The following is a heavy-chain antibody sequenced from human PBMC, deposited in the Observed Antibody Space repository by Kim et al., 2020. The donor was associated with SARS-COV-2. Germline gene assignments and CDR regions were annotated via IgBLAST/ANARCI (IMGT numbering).Heavy chain of an antibody. Sequence: GGSLRLSCAASGFTFSNYAIHWVRQAPGKGLEWVALISYDGSNKYCADSVKGLFTISRDNPKNTLYLQMNSLTAEDTAVYYCARVGGRYCSGGSCYLGYYGMDVWGQGTTVTVSS. CDR3: ARVGGRYCSGGSCYLGYYGMDV. D-gene: IGHD2-15*01. CDR2: ISYDGSNK. V-gene: IGHV3-30*04. CDR1: GFTFSNYA. J-gene: IGHJ6*02.